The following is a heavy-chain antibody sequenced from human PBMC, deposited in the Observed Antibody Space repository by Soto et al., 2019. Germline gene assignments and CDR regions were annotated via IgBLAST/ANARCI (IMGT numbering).Heavy chain of an antibody. Sequence: PGGSLRLSCAASGFTFSSYAMSWVRQAPGKGLEWVSAISGSGGSTYYADSVKGRFTISRDNSKNTLYLQMNSLRAEDTAVYYCAKTQTVYYYDSSGYYYYYYGMDVWGQGTTVTVSS. V-gene: IGHV3-23*01. D-gene: IGHD3-22*01. CDR3: AKTQTVYYYDSSGYYYYYYGMDV. CDR2: ISGSGGST. CDR1: GFTFSSYA. J-gene: IGHJ6*02.